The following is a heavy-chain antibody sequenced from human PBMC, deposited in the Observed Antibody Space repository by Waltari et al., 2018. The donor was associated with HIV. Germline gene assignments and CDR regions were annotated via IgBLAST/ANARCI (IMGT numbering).Heavy chain of an antibody. D-gene: IGHD1-20*01. Sequence: QGQLAESGGGVVKPGRSLRRSCVASGVIFNTFGMHWVRQKPGKGLEWVAAIWYDGGNEYYADSVKGRFTISRDNSKNTLYLQMNSLRAEDTAVYYCARDWTITATTRVDFWGPGTLVTVSS. V-gene: IGHV3-33*01. CDR2: IWYDGGNE. CDR1: GVIFNTFG. CDR3: ARDWTITATTRVDF. J-gene: IGHJ4*03.